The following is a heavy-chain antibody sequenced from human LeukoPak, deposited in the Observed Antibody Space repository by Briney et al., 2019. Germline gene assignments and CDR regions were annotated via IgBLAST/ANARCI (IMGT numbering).Heavy chain of an antibody. CDR1: ADSITIYY. CDR3: ARGRVSSNTWYSTYYYYFYMDV. J-gene: IGHJ6*03. V-gene: IGHV4-59*01. Sequence: PSETLSLTCTVSADSITIYYWTWLRQPPGKGLERLGYIDHTGSTNYNPSLNSRVTISRDTSKNHFSLELTSATAADTAVYFCARGRVSSNTWYSTYYYYFYMDVWGKGTTVTVSS. CDR2: IDHTGST. D-gene: IGHD6-13*01.